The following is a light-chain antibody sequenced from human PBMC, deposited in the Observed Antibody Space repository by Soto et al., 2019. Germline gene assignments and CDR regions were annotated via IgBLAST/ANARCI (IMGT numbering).Light chain of an antibody. V-gene: IGKV1-39*01. J-gene: IGKJ1*01. CDR2: ASS. CDR1: QTIHNY. CDR3: QQTSKTPWT. Sequence: DIQMTQSPSSLSASLGGTVTITCRASQTIHNYLNWYQQKPGRAPNLVVYASSTLQSGVPSRFNGSGSGTDFSLTISGLQPEDVATFYCQQTSKTPWTFGQGTKVEVK.